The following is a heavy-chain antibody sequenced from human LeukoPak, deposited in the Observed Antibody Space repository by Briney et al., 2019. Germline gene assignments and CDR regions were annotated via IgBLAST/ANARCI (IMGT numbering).Heavy chain of an antibody. Sequence: ASVKASCKASGYTFTGYYMHWVRQAPGQGLEWMGWINPNSGGTNYAQKFQGRVTMTRDTSISTAYMELSRLRSDDTAVYYCARGRGSYYEWFDPWGQGTLVTVSS. CDR1: GYTFTGYY. V-gene: IGHV1-2*02. J-gene: IGHJ5*02. CDR2: INPNSGGT. D-gene: IGHD1-26*01. CDR3: ARGRGSYYEWFDP.